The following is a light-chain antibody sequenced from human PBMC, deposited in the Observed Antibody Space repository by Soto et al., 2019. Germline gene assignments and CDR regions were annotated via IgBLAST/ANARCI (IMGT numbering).Light chain of an antibody. CDR3: QSYDISNVV. Sequence: NFMLTQPHSASESPGKTVTISCTRSSGSIASTYVQWFQQRPGSAPTIVIYEDNQRPSGVPDRFSGSIDRSSNSASLTISGLTTDDEADYYCQSYDISNVVFGGGTKVTVL. CDR1: SGSIASTY. V-gene: IGLV6-57*04. J-gene: IGLJ3*02. CDR2: EDN.